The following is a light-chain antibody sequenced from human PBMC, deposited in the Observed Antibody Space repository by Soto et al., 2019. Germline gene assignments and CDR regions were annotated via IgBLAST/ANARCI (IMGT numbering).Light chain of an antibody. CDR1: SGHSSYA. CDR2: LNSDGSH. V-gene: IGLV4-69*01. J-gene: IGLJ3*02. CDR3: QTWGTAFGV. Sequence: QSVLTQSPSASASLGASVKLTCTVSSGHSSYAIAWHQQQPEKGPRYLMKLNSDGSHSKGDGIPYRFSGSSSGAERYLTISSLESEDEADYSCQTWGTAFGVFGGGTKLTVL.